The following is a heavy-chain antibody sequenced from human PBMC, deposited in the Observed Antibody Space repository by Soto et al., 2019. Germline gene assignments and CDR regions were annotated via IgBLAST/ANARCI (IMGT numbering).Heavy chain of an antibody. CDR3: ARGERYYYDSSGYFGFDY. CDR2: INAGNGHT. CDR1: GYTFTNYA. J-gene: IGHJ4*02. Sequence: QVQLVQSGAEVKKPGASVKVSCKASGYTFTNYAIHWVRQAPGQRLEWMGWINAGNGHTKYSQKFQARVTITRHTSASTAYMELSSLKSEDTAVYYCARGERYYYDSSGYFGFDYWGQGTLVTVSS. V-gene: IGHV1-3*01. D-gene: IGHD3-22*01.